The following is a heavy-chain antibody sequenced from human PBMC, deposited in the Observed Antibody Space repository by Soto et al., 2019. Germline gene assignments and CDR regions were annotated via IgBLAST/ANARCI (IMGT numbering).Heavy chain of an antibody. CDR1: GFTFSSYA. Sequence: GGSLRLSCAASGFTFSSYAMSWVRQSPGKGLEWVSAITGSGGDTYHADSVKGRFTISRDNTKNTLFLQMNSLKAEDTAVYYCAKGSAGSRPYYFDYWGQGTLVTVSS. CDR3: AKGSAGSRPYYFDY. J-gene: IGHJ4*02. D-gene: IGHD6-13*01. V-gene: IGHV3-23*01. CDR2: ITGSGGDT.